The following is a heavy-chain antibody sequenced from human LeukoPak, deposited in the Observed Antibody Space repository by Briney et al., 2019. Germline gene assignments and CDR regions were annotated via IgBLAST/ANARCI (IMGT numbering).Heavy chain of an antibody. J-gene: IGHJ4*02. V-gene: IGHV3-53*04. CDR1: GLTVISSY. Sequence: GGSLRLSCAASGLTVISSYMSWVRQAPGKGLEWVSIIYIGDNPHYADSVKGRFTISRHNSKNTLYLQMNNLRAEDTAVYYCARVRPWVFDYWGQGTLVTVSS. CDR2: IYIGDNP. CDR3: ARVRPWVFDY.